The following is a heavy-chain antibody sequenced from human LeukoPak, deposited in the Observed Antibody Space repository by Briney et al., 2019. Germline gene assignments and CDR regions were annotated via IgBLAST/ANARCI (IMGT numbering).Heavy chain of an antibody. CDR3: ARGLYYYDSSGYYYFDY. D-gene: IGHD3-22*01. CDR1: GGSISSYY. CDR2: IYYSGST. J-gene: IGHJ4*02. V-gene: IGHV4-59*12. Sequence: SSETLSLTCTVSGGSISSYYWSWIRQPPGKGLEWIGYIYYSGSTNYNPSLKSRVTISVDTSKNQFSLKLSSVTAADTAVYYCARGLYYYDSSGYYYFDYWGQGTLVTVSS.